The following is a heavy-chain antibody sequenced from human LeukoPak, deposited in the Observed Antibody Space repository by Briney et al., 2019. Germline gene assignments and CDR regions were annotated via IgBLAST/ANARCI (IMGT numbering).Heavy chain of an antibody. Sequence: GGSLRLSCAASGFTFSTYWMHWVRQAPGKGLVWVSRIKSDGSTNYADSVKGRFTISRDNAENTVSLQMNSLRPEDTGVYYCARAPSEIGGYYPEYFRHWGQGTLVTVSS. D-gene: IGHD3-22*01. V-gene: IGHV3-74*01. CDR2: IKSDGST. CDR1: GFTFSTYW. CDR3: ARAPSEIGGYYPEYFRH. J-gene: IGHJ1*01.